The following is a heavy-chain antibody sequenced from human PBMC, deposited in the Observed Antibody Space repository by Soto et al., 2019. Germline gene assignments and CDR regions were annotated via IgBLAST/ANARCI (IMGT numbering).Heavy chain of an antibody. Sequence: GESLKISCKGSGYSFTSYWIGWVRQMPGKGLEWMGIIYPGDSDTRYSPSFQGQVTISADKSISTAYLQWSSLKASDTAMYYCVRHLDSSGWHYYYGMDVWGQGTTVTVSS. J-gene: IGHJ6*02. D-gene: IGHD6-19*01. CDR3: VRHLDSSGWHYYYGMDV. CDR1: GYSFTSYW. V-gene: IGHV5-51*01. CDR2: IYPGDSDT.